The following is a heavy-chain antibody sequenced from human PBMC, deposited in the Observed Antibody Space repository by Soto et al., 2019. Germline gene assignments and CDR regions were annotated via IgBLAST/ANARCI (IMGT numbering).Heavy chain of an antibody. V-gene: IGHV3-9*01. CDR2: ISGSSGSL. CDR3: AKDRYSSSAYYYYGMDA. CDR1: GFIFDDYA. Sequence: EVQLVESGGGLVQPGRSLRLSCAASGFIFDDYAMHWVRQAPGKGLEWGSVISGSSGSLGYADSVKGRFTISRDNAKNSLYLQMNSLRAEDTALYYCAKDRYSSSAYYYYGMDAWGQGTTVTVSS. J-gene: IGHJ6*02. D-gene: IGHD6-6*01.